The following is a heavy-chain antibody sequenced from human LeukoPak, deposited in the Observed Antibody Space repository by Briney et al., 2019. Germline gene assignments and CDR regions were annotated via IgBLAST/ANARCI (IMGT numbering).Heavy chain of an antibody. D-gene: IGHD3-10*01. CDR2: IYPADSTA. CDR3: ARRGDAGGLDY. V-gene: IGHV5-51*01. J-gene: IGHJ4*02. CDR1: GYSFTTYW. Sequence: GESLKISCKASGYSFTTYWIGWVRQMPGKGLEWMGIIYPADSTAHYSPSFQGQVTISADKSISTAYLQWSSLKASDTAMYYCARRGDAGGLDYWGQGTLVTVSS.